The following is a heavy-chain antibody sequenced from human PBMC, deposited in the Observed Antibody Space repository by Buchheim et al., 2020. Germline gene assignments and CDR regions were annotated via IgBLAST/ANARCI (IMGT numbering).Heavy chain of an antibody. CDR1: GGSFSGYY. CDR2: INHSGST. CDR3: ASQRTGRYYYYGMDV. D-gene: IGHD7-27*01. Sequence: QVQLQQWGAGLLKPSETLSLTCAVYGGSFSGYYWSWIRQPPGKGLEWIGEINHSGSTNYNPSLKSRVTISVDTSNNQFSLKLSSVTAADTAVYYCASQRTGRYYYYGMDVWGQGTT. V-gene: IGHV4-34*01. J-gene: IGHJ6*02.